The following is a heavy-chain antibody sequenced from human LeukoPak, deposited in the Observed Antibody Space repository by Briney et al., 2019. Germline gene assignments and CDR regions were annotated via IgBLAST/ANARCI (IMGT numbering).Heavy chain of an antibody. D-gene: IGHD3-22*01. V-gene: IGHV3-30*18. CDR1: GFTFSSYG. CDR3: AKSLGVYDSSGYYYGPPDY. Sequence: PGRSLRLSCAASGFTFSSYGMHWVRQAPGKGLEWVAVISYDGSNKYYADSVKGRFTISRDSSKNTLYLQMNSLRAEDTAVYYCAKSLGVYDSSGYYYGPPDYWGQGTLVTVSS. J-gene: IGHJ4*02. CDR2: ISYDGSNK.